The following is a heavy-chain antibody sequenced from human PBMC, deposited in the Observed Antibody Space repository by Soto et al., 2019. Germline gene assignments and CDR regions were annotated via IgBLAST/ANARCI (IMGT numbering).Heavy chain of an antibody. V-gene: IGHV1-18*01. CDR2: ISGYQGDT. Sequence: ASVKVSCKASGYTFTKYGISWVRQAPGQGLEWMGWISGYQGDTNYAQNFQGRVTMTTDTSTGTAYMELRSLRSDDTAMYYCARDSMIVVVTPRYAYYGMDVWGQGTTVTVSS. J-gene: IGHJ6*02. CDR3: ARDSMIVVVTPRYAYYGMDV. CDR1: GYTFTKYG. D-gene: IGHD3-22*01.